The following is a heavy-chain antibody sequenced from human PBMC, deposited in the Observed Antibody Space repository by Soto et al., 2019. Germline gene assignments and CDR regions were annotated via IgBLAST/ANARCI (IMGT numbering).Heavy chain of an antibody. V-gene: IGHV4-4*02. D-gene: IGHD3-22*01. CDR3: ARARYYDSSGYYRLYYFDY. CDR2: IYHSRST. Sequence: SETLSLTCAVSGGSISSSNWWSWVRQPPGKGLEWIGEIYHSRSTNYNPSLKSRVTISVDKSKNQFSLKLSSVTAADTAVYYCARARYYDSSGYYRLYYFDYWGQGTLVTVSS. CDR1: GGSISSSNW. J-gene: IGHJ4*02.